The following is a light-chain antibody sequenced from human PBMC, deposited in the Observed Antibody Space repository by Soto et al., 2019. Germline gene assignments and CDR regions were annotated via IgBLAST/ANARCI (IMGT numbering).Light chain of an antibody. CDR3: QQYDNLILT. Sequence: DIQMTQAASSLSASVGDRVTITCQASQDISNYLNWYQQKPGKAPKLLIYDASNLETGVPSRFSGSGSGTDFTFTISSLQLEDIATYYCQQYDNLILTFGGGTKVEIK. CDR2: DAS. CDR1: QDISNY. J-gene: IGKJ4*01. V-gene: IGKV1-33*01.